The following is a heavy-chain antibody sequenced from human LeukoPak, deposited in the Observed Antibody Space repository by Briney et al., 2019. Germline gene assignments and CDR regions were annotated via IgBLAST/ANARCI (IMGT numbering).Heavy chain of an antibody. J-gene: IGHJ6*02. D-gene: IGHD4-17*01. CDR2: IYSGGST. CDR3: ARDTVTTFRFRDYYYYGMDV. CDR1: GFTVSANY. V-gene: IGHV3-53*01. Sequence: GGSLRLSCAASGFTVSANYMNWVRQAPGKGLEWVSVIYSGGSTYYADSVEGRFTISSDNSKNTLYLQMNSPRAEDTAVYYCARDTVTTFRFRDYYYYGMDVWGQGTTVTVSS.